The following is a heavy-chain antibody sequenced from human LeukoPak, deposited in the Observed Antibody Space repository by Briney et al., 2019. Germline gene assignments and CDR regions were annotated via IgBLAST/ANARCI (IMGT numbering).Heavy chain of an antibody. CDR3: TTGEAYSSGHFDY. CDR1: GFTFSNAW. J-gene: IGHJ4*02. D-gene: IGHD6-19*01. V-gene: IGHV3-15*01. Sequence: PGGSLRLSCAASGFTFSNAWMSWVRQAPGKGLEWVGRIKSKTEGGTTDYAAPVKGRFTISRDDSKNTLYLQMNSLKSEDTAVYYCTTGEAYSSGHFDYWGQGTLVTVSS. CDR2: IKSKTEGGTT.